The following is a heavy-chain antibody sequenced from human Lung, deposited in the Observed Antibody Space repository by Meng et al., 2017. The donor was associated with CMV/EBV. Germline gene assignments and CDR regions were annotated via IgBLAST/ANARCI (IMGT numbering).Heavy chain of an antibody. D-gene: IGHD3-22*01. CDR1: GFTFGDYA. V-gene: IGHV3-49*04. Sequence: GASXKISCTASGFTFGDYAMSWVRQAPGRGLEWVGFIRSKAYGGTTEYAASVKGRFTISRDDSKGIAYLQMNSLKSEDTAVYYSTRSYDSTGYYPGYFQHXARDXWSPSPQ. CDR3: TRSYDSTGYYPGYFQH. CDR2: IRSKAYGGTT. J-gene: IGHJ1*01.